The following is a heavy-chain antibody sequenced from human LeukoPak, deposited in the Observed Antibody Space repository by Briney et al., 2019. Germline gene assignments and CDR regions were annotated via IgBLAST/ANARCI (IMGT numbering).Heavy chain of an antibody. V-gene: IGHV4-59*11. CDR1: GGSISSHY. J-gene: IGHJ4*02. CDR3: ARSAGGSGWYGYFDY. D-gene: IGHD6-19*01. CDR2: IYYSGST. Sequence: SETLSLTCTVSGGSISSHYWSWIRQPPGKGLEWIGYIYYSGSTNYNPSLKSRVTISVDTSKNQFSLKLSSVTAADTAVYYCARSAGGSGWYGYFDYWGQGTLVTVSS.